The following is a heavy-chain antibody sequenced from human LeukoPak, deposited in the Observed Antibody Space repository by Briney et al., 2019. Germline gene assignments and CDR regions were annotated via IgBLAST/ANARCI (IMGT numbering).Heavy chain of an antibody. D-gene: IGHD6-13*01. Sequence: GGSLRLSCAASGFTFSSDGMSWVRQAPGKGLEWVSSISGNGDRTYYPDSVKGRFTISRDNSKNTLYLQMNSLRAEDTAVYYCAKVISSSWYYYYYYMDVWGKGTTVTVSS. J-gene: IGHJ6*03. CDR2: ISGNGDRT. V-gene: IGHV3-23*01. CDR1: GFTFSSDG. CDR3: AKVISSSWYYYYYYMDV.